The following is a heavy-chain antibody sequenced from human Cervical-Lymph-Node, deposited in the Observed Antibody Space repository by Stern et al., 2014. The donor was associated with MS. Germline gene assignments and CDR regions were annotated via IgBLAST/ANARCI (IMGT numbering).Heavy chain of an antibody. D-gene: IGHD6-19*01. J-gene: IGHJ5*02. CDR1: GFTFSTYD. V-gene: IGHV3-23*04. CDR3: AKKSGSGWYYVS. CDR2: ISTTGGTT. Sequence: VQLVESGGGLVQPGGSLRLSCAASGFTFSTYDMSWVRRAPGKGPQFVSAISTTGGTTYYADSVKGRFTISRDNSKNTLYLQMNSLRAEDTAVYYCAKKSGSGWYYVSWGRDPWSPSPQ.